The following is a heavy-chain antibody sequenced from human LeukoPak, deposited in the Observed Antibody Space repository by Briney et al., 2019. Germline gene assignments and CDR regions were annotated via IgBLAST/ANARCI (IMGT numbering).Heavy chain of an antibody. D-gene: IGHD2-21*02. CDR2: IIPIFGTA. CDR3: AITYCGGDCYSGGNWFDP. V-gene: IGHV1-69*05. CDR1: GGTFSSYA. Sequence: SVKVSCKDSGGTFSSYAISWVRQAPGQGLEWMGRIIPIFGTANYAQKFQGRVTITTDESTSTAYMELSSLRSEDTAVYYCAITYCGGDCYSGGNWFDPWGQGTLVTVSS. J-gene: IGHJ5*02.